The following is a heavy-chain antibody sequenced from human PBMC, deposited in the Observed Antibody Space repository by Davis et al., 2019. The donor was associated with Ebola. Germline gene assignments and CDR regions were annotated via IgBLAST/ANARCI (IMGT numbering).Heavy chain of an antibody. Sequence: AASVKVSCKASGYTFTSYAMHWVRQAPGQRLEWMGWINAGNGNTTYSQKFQDRVTITRDTSASTAYMELSSLRSEDTAVYYCARGGNSLRYFDLPYYYYGMDVWGQGTTVTVSS. CDR1: GYTFTSYA. J-gene: IGHJ6*02. D-gene: IGHD3-9*01. CDR2: INAGNGNT. CDR3: ARGGNSLRYFDLPYYYYGMDV. V-gene: IGHV1-3*01.